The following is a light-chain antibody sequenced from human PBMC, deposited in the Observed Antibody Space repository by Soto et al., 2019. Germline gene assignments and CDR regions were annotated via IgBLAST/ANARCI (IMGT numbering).Light chain of an antibody. J-gene: IGLJ2*01. CDR2: DVS. Sequence: QAVVTQPASVSGSHGQSITISCTGTSSDVGAYNYVSWYQQHPGKAPKLIIYDVSNRPSGVSNRFSGSKSDNTASLTISGLQAEDEADYYCSSCTSSCTLVVFGGGTKLTVL. CDR1: SSDVGAYNY. V-gene: IGLV2-14*03. CDR3: SSCTSSCTLVV.